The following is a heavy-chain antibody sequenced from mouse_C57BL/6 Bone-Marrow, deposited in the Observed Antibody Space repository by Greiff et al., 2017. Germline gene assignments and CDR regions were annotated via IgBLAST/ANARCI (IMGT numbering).Heavy chain of an antibody. Sequence: VQLQQSGAELVRPGASVKLSCTASGYNIKDDYMHWVKQRPEQGLEWIGWIDPENGDTEYASKFQGKATITADTSSNTAYLKLSSLTSEDTAVYYCTTGLLRVYYCDDGGQGTTLTVSS. CDR2: IDPENGDT. V-gene: IGHV14-4*01. J-gene: IGHJ2*01. CDR3: TTGLLRVYYCDD. CDR1: GYNIKDDY. D-gene: IGHD1-1*01.